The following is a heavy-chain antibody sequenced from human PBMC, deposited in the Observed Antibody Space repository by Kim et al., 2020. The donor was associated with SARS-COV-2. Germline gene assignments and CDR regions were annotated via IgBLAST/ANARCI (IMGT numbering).Heavy chain of an antibody. V-gene: IGHV1-46*01. D-gene: IGHD2-15*01. CDR2: INPSGGST. Sequence: ASVKVSCKASGYTFTSYYMHWVRQAPGQGLEWMGIINPSGGSTSYAQKFQGRVTMTRDTSTSTVYMELSSLRSEDTAVYYCARELGIVVVVAATNYYYYGMDVWGQGTTGTVSS. J-gene: IGHJ6*02. CDR1: GYTFTSYY. CDR3: ARELGIVVVVAATNYYYYGMDV.